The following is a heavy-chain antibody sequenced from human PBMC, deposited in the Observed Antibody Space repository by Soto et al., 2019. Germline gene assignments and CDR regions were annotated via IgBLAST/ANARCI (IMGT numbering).Heavy chain of an antibody. CDR3: AKDRHYYDSSGYDY. J-gene: IGHJ4*02. CDR1: GFTFSSYG. V-gene: IGHV3-30*18. Sequence: VQLVESGGGVVQPGRSLRLSCAASGFTFSSYGMHWVRQAPGKGLEWVAVISYDGSNKYYADSVKGRFTISRDNSKNTLYLQMNSLRAEDTAVYYCAKDRHYYDSSGYDYWGQGTLVTVSS. CDR2: ISYDGSNK. D-gene: IGHD3-22*01.